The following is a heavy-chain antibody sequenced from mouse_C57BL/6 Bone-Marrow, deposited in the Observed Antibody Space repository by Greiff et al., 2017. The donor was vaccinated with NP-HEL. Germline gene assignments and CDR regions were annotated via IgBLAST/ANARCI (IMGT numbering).Heavy chain of an antibody. D-gene: IGHD1-1*01. CDR2: ISDGGSYT. V-gene: IGHV5-4*01. Sequence: EVHLVESGGGLVKPGGSLKLSCAASGFTFSSYAVSWVRQTPEKRLEWVATISDGGSYTYYPDNVKGRFTISRDNAKNNLYLQMSHLKSEDTAMYYCGRDRGLLLRGDCAMGFWGPGTSVTVSS. CDR3: GRDRGLLLRGDCAMGF. CDR1: GFTFSSYA. J-gene: IGHJ4*01.